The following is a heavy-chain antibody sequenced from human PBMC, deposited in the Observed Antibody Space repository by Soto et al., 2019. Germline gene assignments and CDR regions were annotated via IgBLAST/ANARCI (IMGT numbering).Heavy chain of an antibody. Sequence: GSLRLSCVVSGFTFNTYWMTWIRQAPGKGLEWVANINEDGNKQNYVDSVRGRFTISRDNAKTSLYLQMNSLRVEDTAVYYCATRAGAPTDWGQGTLVTVPQ. D-gene: IGHD2-21*02. CDR3: ATRAGAPTD. CDR2: INEDGNKQ. CDR1: GFTFNTYW. V-gene: IGHV3-7*01. J-gene: IGHJ4*02.